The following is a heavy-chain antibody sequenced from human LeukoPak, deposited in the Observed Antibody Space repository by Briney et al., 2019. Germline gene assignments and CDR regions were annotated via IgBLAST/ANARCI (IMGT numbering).Heavy chain of an antibody. V-gene: IGHV3-23*01. D-gene: IGHD2-21*02. J-gene: IGHJ6*02. CDR1: GFTFSSYA. Sequence: GGSLRLSCAASGFTFSSYAMSWVRQAPGKGLEWVSAISGSGASSYYADSVKGRFTISRDNSKNTLYLQMNSLRAEDTAVYYCARDGGGDYYYYYGMDVWGQGTTVTVSS. CDR3: ARDGGGDYYYYYGMDV. CDR2: ISGSGASS.